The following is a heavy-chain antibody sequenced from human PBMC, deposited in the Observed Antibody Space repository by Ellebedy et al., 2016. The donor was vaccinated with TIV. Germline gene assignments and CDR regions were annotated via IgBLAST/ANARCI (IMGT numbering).Heavy chain of an antibody. CDR1: GGTFSSYA. J-gene: IGHJ4*02. V-gene: IGHV1-69*06. Sequence: AASVKVSCKASGGTFSSYAISWVRQAPGQGLEWMGGIIPIFGTANYAQKFQGRVTMTADTSTNTAYMDLRSLTSDDTAVYYCTRGSQRWVDYWGQGTLVTVSS. CDR3: TRGSQRWVDY. CDR2: IIPIFGTA. D-gene: IGHD1-1*01.